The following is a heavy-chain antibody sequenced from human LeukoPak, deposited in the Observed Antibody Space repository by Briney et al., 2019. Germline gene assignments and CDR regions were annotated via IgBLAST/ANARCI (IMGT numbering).Heavy chain of an antibody. V-gene: IGHV3-43D*04. J-gene: IGHJ4*02. CDR3: AKDIVSYSNSEGSCFDY. CDR2: ISWDGGST. Sequence: PGGSLRLSCAASGFTFSSYAMSWVRQAPGKGLEWVSLISWDGGSTYYADSVKGRFTISRDNSKNSLYLQMNSLRAEDTALYYCAKDIVSYSNSEGSCFDYWGQGTLVTVSS. D-gene: IGHD4-11*01. CDR1: GFTFSSYA.